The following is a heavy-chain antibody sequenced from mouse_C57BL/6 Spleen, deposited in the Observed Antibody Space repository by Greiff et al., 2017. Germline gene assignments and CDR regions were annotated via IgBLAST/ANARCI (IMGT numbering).Heavy chain of an antibody. CDR3: ATVTDFDY. Sequence: VQLQQSGAELVKPGASVKMSCKASGYTFTTYPIEWMKQNHGKSLEWIGHFNPYNDDPKYNEQFKGKAPLTVDKTSSTVYLERSRLTSDDSAVYYYATVTDFDYWGQGTTLTVCS. CDR1: GYTFTTYP. V-gene: IGHV1-47*01. D-gene: IGHD2-13*01. CDR2: FNPYNDDP. J-gene: IGHJ2*01.